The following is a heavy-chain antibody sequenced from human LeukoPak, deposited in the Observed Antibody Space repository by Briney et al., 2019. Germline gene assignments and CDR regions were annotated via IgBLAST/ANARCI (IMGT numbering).Heavy chain of an antibody. CDR3: ASVSSPFWSHRAYYFDC. J-gene: IGHJ4*02. CDR2: INHSGST. Sequence: SETLSLTCAVYGGSFSGYYWSWIRQPPGKGLEWIGEINHSGSTNYNPSLKSRVTISVDTSKNQFSLKLSSVTAADTAVYYCASVSSPFWSHRAYYFDCWGQGTLVTVSS. CDR1: GGSFSGYY. D-gene: IGHD3-3*01. V-gene: IGHV4-34*01.